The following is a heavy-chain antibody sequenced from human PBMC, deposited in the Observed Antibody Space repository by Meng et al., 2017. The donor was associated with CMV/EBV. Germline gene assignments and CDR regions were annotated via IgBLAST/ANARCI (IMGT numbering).Heavy chain of an antibody. D-gene: IGHD2-2*01. CDR2: MNPNSGNT. V-gene: IGHV1-8*03. Sequence: ASVKVSCKASGYTFTSYDINWVRQATGQGLEWMGWMNPNSGNTGYAQKFQGRVTITRNTSISTAYMELSSLSSEDTAVYYCARGRLFCRSTSCRNGGIGYWGQGTLVTVSS. J-gene: IGHJ4*02. CDR1: GYTFTSYD. CDR3: ARGRLFCRSTSCRNGGIGY.